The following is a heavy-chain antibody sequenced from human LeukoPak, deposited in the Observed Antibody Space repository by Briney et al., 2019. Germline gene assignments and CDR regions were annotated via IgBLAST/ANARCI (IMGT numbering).Heavy chain of an antibody. CDR3: AREPTTVSPPG. CDR2: ISSSGAYI. D-gene: IGHD4-11*01. V-gene: IGHV3-11*04. CDR1: GFRFSDYY. Sequence: GGSLRLSCAASGFRFSDYYMSWIRQAPGKGLEWVSSISSSGAYIFYADSVKGRFTISRDNAKNSLYLQMNSLRAEDTAVYYCAREPTTVSPPGWGQGTLVTVSS. J-gene: IGHJ4*02.